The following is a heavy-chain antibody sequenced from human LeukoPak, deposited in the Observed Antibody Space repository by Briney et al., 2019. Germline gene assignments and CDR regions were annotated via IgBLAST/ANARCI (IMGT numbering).Heavy chain of an antibody. CDR1: GGSISSYY. Sequence: PSETLSLTCTVSGGSISSYYWNWIRQPPGKGLEWIGYIHYSGSTNYNPSLKSRVTISVDTSKNQFSLKLGSVTAADTAVYYCARRNGYSLDAFDIWGQGTMVTVSS. J-gene: IGHJ3*02. CDR3: ARRNGYSLDAFDI. CDR2: IHYSGST. V-gene: IGHV4-59*08. D-gene: IGHD5-24*01.